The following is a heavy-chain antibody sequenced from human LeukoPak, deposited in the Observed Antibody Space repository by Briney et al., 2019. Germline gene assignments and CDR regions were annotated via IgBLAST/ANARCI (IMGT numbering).Heavy chain of an antibody. Sequence: SETLSLTCAVSGGSISSYYWSWIRQPPGKGLEWIGYIFYSGSTNYNPSLKSRVTISVDTSKNQFSLKLSSVTAADTARYYCAVGSTSYYFDYWGQGILVTVSS. CDR3: AVGSTSYYFDY. CDR2: IFYSGST. J-gene: IGHJ4*02. D-gene: IGHD2-2*01. V-gene: IGHV4-59*08. CDR1: GGSISSYY.